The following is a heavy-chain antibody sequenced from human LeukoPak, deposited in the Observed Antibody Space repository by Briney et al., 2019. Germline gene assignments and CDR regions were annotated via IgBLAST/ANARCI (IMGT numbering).Heavy chain of an antibody. V-gene: IGHV4-4*07. CDR1: GGSISSYY. CDR2: IYTSGST. CDR3: ARELYGDYLTFDDAFDI. Sequence: SETLSLTCTVSGGSISSYYWSWIRQPAGKGLEWIGRIYTSGSTNYNPSLKSRVTMSVDTSKNQFSLKLSSVTAADTAVYYCARELYGDYLTFDDAFDIWGQGTMVTVSS. D-gene: IGHD4-17*01. J-gene: IGHJ3*02.